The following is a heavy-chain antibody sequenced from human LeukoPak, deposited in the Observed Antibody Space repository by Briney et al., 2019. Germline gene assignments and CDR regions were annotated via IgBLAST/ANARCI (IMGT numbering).Heavy chain of an antibody. D-gene: IGHD4-17*01. J-gene: IGHJ4*02. V-gene: IGHV3-66*01. CDR1: GFTVNSNY. Sequence: GGSLRLSCAASGFTVNSNYMSWVRQAPGKGLEWVSVIYSGGSTYYADSVKGRFTISRDNSKNTLYLQMNSLRAEDTAVYYCASGHDYGDSRLDYWGQGTLVTVSS. CDR2: IYSGGST. CDR3: ASGHDYGDSRLDY.